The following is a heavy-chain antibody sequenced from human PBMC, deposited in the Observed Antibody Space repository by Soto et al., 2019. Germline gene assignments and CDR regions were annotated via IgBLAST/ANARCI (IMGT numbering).Heavy chain of an antibody. D-gene: IGHD2-15*01. J-gene: IGHJ6*02. V-gene: IGHV4-39*01. CDR1: GGSVSSGSYY. CDR3: ARHLTYCSAGSCYSDFPYYGMDV. Sequence: SETLSLTCTVSGGSVSSGSYYWSWIRQPPGKGLKRIGYIYYSGSTYYNPSLKSRVTISVDTSKNQFSLKLSSVTAADTAVYYCARHLTYCSAGSCYSDFPYYGMDVWGQGTTVTVSS. CDR2: IYYSGST.